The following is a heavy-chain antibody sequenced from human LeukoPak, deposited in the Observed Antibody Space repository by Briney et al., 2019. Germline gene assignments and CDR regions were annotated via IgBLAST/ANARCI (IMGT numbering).Heavy chain of an antibody. CDR2: IYYSGST. J-gene: IGHJ3*02. CDR3: ARDLFYDSSGSDLGVDDAFDI. D-gene: IGHD3-22*01. Sequence: SETLSLTCTVSGGSISSSSYYWGWIRQPPGKGLEWIGSIYYSGSTYYNPSLKSRVTISVDTSKNQFSLKLSSVTAADTAVYYCARDLFYDSSGSDLGVDDAFDIWGQGTMVTVSS. CDR1: GGSISSSSYY. V-gene: IGHV4-39*07.